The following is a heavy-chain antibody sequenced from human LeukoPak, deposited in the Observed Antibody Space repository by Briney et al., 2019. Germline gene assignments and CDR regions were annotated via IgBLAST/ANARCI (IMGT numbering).Heavy chain of an antibody. CDR2: IYYSGST. J-gene: IGHJ4*02. V-gene: IGHV4-59*01. D-gene: IGHD3-10*01. CDR3: ARASMVRGVHFDY. CDR1: GGSISSYY. Sequence: SETLSLTCTVSGGSISSYYWSWLRQPPGKGLEGIGYIYYSGSTNYNPSLKSRVTISVDTSKNQFSLKLSSVTAADTAVYYCARASMVRGVHFDYWGQGTLVTVSS.